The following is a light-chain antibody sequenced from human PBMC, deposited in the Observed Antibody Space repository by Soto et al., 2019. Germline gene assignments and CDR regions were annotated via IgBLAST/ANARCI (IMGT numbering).Light chain of an antibody. Sequence: SYELTQPSSGSVAPGQTARILCGRDNIGTKSVHWYRQRPGQAPVLVVYDDTSRPSGTPDRVSGSNSGNMATLTISRVEAGDEADYYCQVWDTDSEHYVFGGGTKVTVL. J-gene: IGLJ1*01. V-gene: IGLV3-21*02. CDR1: NIGTKS. CDR2: DDT. CDR3: QVWDTDSEHYV.